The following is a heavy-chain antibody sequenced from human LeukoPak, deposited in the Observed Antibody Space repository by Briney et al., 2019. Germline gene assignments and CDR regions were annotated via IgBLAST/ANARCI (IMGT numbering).Heavy chain of an antibody. J-gene: IGHJ3*02. Sequence: GGTLRLSCAASGFTFSSYGMSWVRQAPGKGLEWVSAISGSGGSTYYADSVKGRFTISRDNSKNTLYLQMNSLRAEDTAVYYCANSMVRDPGAFDIWGQGTMVTVSS. CDR3: ANSMVRDPGAFDI. CDR2: ISGSGGST. V-gene: IGHV3-23*01. CDR1: GFTFSSYG. D-gene: IGHD3-10*01.